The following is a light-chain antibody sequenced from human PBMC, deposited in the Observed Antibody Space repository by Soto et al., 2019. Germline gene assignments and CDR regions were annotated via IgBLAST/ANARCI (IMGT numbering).Light chain of an antibody. CDR2: SNS. J-gene: IGLJ1*01. CDR1: SSNIATKS. CDR3: AAWDDSLNARYV. Sequence: QSVLTQPPSASGTPGQRVTISCSGSSSNIATKSVNWYQQLPGTAPKLLIYSNSQRSSGVPDRFSGSKSGTSASLAIRGLQSEDEAEYYCAAWDDSLNARYVFGTGTKLTVL. V-gene: IGLV1-44*01.